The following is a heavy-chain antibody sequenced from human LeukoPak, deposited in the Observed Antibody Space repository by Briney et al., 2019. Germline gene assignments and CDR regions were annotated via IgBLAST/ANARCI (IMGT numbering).Heavy chain of an antibody. J-gene: IGHJ4*02. V-gene: IGHV3-30-3*01. Sequence: PGGSLRLSCAASGFTFSSYAMHWVRQAPGKGLEWVAVISYDGSNKYYADSVKGRFTISRDNSKNTLYLQMNSLRAEDTAVYYCARDAQYYYDSSGYYSPYYYFDYWGQGTLVTVSS. CDR3: ARDAQYYYDSSGYYSPYYYFDY. D-gene: IGHD3-22*01. CDR1: GFTFSSYA. CDR2: ISYDGSNK.